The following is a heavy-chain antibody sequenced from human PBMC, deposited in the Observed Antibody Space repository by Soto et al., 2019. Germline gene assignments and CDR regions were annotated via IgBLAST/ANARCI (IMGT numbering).Heavy chain of an antibody. Sequence: SVKVSCKASGNTVPNYAIHWVRQAPGQGLEWMGGIIPIIGTANYAQKFQGRVTMTADESTSTAYLELSSLSSEDTAVYYCATPQDYDSCLDSWGQGTLVTVSS. CDR2: IIPIIGTA. J-gene: IGHJ4*02. CDR1: GNTVPNYA. V-gene: IGHV1-69*13. CDR3: ATPQDYDSCLDS. D-gene: IGHD3-22*01.